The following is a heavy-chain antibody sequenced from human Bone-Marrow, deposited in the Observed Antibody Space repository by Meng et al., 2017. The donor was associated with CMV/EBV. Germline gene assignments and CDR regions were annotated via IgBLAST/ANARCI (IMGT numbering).Heavy chain of an antibody. D-gene: IGHD2-2*01. CDR1: GGFFSVYY. J-gene: IGHJ6*02. CDR3: GSGRVVPSAGGGYYYDGMDD. Sequence: SETLSLTCAVYGGFFSVYYWSWIRQPPGKGLEWIGEINHSVSTNYNPPLKSRVTTAADTSKNQFSLKLSSGTAADTAVYYCGSGRVVPSAGGGYYYDGMDDWGHGTTVTVSS. V-gene: IGHV4-34*01. CDR2: INHSVST.